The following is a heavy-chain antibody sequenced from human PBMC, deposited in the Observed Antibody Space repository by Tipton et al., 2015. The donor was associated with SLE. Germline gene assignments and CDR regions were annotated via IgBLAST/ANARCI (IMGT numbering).Heavy chain of an antibody. D-gene: IGHD3-10*01. V-gene: IGHV4-34*01. J-gene: IGHJ6*02. CDR2: INHSGGT. CDR1: GEYLRAYH. CDR3: AREGGYAGSGSYGTV. Sequence: TLSLTCAVNGEYLRAYHWTWIRQSPVKGLAWIGQINHSGGTKYNPSLKGRVTISQDSSKNQFFLRLNSVTAADTAVYYCAREGGYAGSGSYGTVWGQGTTVTVSS.